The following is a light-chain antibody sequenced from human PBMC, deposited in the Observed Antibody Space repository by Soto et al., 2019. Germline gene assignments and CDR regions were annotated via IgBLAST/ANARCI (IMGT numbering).Light chain of an antibody. J-gene: IGLJ1*01. CDR2: EVT. CDR1: SNDVGGYNY. CDR3: ASYRSSSTLYV. V-gene: IGLV2-14*01. Sequence: QSVLTQPASVSGSPGQSITISCTGTSNDVGGYNYVSWYQQHPGKAPKLMIYEVTNRPSGVSNRFSGSKSGNTASLTISGLQAEDEADYYCASYRSSSTLYVFGTGTKGTAL.